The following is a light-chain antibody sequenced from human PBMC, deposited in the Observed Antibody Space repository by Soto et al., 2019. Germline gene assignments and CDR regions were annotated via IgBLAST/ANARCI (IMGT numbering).Light chain of an antibody. CDR3: QKYNDLHR. J-gene: IGKJ3*01. CDR2: DAS. CDR1: HDISYY. V-gene: IGKV1-33*01. Sequence: DIQMTQSPSSLSASVGDRVTITCQASHDISYYLNWYQQKPGKAPKLLIYDASNLETGVPSRFSGGGYGTDFTLTIRSLQPEDIATSSCQKYNDLHRFGPGTKVDNK.